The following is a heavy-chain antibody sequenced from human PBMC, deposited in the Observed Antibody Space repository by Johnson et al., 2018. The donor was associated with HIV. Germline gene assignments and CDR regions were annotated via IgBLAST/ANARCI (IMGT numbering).Heavy chain of an antibody. CDR1: GFTFSSYA. V-gene: IGHV3-64*01. CDR3: ARDFATMIVVVPYAFDI. D-gene: IGHD3-22*01. Sequence: MQLVESGGGLVQPGRSLRLSCAASGFTFSSYAMHWVRQAPGKGLEYVSAISSNGGSTYYANSVKGRFTISRDNSKNTLYLQMGSLRAEDMAVYYCARDFATMIVVVPYAFDIWGQGTMVTVSS. CDR2: ISSNGGST. J-gene: IGHJ3*02.